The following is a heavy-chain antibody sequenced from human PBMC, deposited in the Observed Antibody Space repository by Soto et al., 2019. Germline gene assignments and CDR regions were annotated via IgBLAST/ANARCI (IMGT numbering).Heavy chain of an antibody. CDR1: GASVSSGSYL. Sequence: QLQLQESGPGLVKPSETLSLTCTVSGASVSSGSYLWGWIRQPPGKGLEWIGSASYTGTTYLTPSLKSRVTISVDTSKNLFSLSLSSLTAADTAVCSCAGRVYDGSHVYYVDYCGQGILVTVSS. V-gene: IGHV4-39*01. J-gene: IGHJ4*02. CDR2: ASYTGTT. CDR3: AGRVYDGSHVYYVDY. D-gene: IGHD3-10*01.